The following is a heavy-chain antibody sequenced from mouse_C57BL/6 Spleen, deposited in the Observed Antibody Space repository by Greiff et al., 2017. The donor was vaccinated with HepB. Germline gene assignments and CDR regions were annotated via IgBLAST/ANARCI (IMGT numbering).Heavy chain of an antibody. J-gene: IGHJ1*03. Sequence: VQRVESGPGLVQPSQSLSITCTVSGFSLTSYGVHWVRQSPGKGLEWLGVIWSGGSTDYNAAFISRLGSSKDNSKSQVFFKMNSLQADDTAIYYCARRTGVWYFDVWGTGTTVTVSS. CDR1: GFSLTSYG. CDR3: ARRTGVWYFDV. D-gene: IGHD4-1*01. CDR2: IWSGGST. V-gene: IGHV2-2*01.